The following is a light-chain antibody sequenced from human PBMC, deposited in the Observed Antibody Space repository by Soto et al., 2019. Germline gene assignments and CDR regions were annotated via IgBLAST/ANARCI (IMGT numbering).Light chain of an antibody. J-gene: IGKJ2*02. V-gene: IGKV3-15*01. CDR2: GAS. Sequence: EIVMTQSPATLSVSPGERATLSCRASQSVSSNLAWYQQKPGQAPRLLIYGASTRATGIPARFSGSGSGTEFTIIISSLQSEDFAVYSCQKYNNWPWTFGQGTKLEIK. CDR3: QKYNNWPWT. CDR1: QSVSSN.